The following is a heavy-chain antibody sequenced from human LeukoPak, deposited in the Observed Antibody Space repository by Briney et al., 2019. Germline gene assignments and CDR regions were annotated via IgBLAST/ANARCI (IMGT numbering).Heavy chain of an antibody. CDR3: AREAKWELPNFDY. CDR2: ISYDGSNK. V-gene: IGHV3-30-3*01. J-gene: IGHJ4*02. D-gene: IGHD1-26*01. Sequence: GRSLRLSCAASGFTFSSYAMHWVRQAPGKGLEWVAVISYDGSNKYYADSVKGRFTISRDNSKNTLYLQMNSLRAEDTAVYYCAREAKWELPNFDYWGQGTLVTVSS. CDR1: GFTFSSYA.